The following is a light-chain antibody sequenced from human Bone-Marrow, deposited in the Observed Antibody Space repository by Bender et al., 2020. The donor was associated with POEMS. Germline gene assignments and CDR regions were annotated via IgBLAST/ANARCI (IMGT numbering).Light chain of an antibody. CDR1: SSDVGNYNF. V-gene: IGLV2-23*02. CDR3: CSYARSSAVL. Sequence: QSALTQPPSVSGSPGQSITISCTGTSSDVGNYNFVSWYQQHPGKAPKLLIYEVIKRPSGVSNRFSGSKSGNTASLTISGLQAEDEADYYCCSYARSSAVLFGGGTKLTVL. CDR2: EVI. J-gene: IGLJ2*01.